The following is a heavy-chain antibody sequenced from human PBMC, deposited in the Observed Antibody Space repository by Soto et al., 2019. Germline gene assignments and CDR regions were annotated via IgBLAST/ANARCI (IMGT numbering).Heavy chain of an antibody. Sequence: PGESLKISCEGSGYSFAAYWIAWVRQLPGKGLEWMGIVYPGDSNTRYSPSFQGQVTISADKSINTAYLQWGSLKASDTAIYYFARTATPPVVGSDWGQGNLVPVSS. D-gene: IGHD1-26*01. CDR1: GYSFAAYW. CDR3: ARTATPPVVGSD. CDR2: VYPGDSNT. V-gene: IGHV5-51*01. J-gene: IGHJ4*02.